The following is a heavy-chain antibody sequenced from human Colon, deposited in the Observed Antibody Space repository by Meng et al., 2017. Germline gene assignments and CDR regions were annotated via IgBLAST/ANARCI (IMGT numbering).Heavy chain of an antibody. CDR1: GGSITTNNW. V-gene: IGHV4-4*02. Sequence: QVHLQESGPGLGKPSGPLSLTCAVSGGSITTNNWWSWVRQPPGKGLEWIGEIHPSGGTNYNPSLKSRVTMSIDNSKRQFSLNLSSVTAADTAVYYCARGGGCVNGVCGSLDYWGQGTLVTVSS. CDR2: IHPSGGT. J-gene: IGHJ4*02. CDR3: ARGGGCVNGVCGSLDY. D-gene: IGHD2-8*01.